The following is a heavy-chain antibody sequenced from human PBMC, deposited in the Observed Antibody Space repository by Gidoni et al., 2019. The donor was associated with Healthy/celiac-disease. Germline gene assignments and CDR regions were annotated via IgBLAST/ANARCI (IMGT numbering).Heavy chain of an antibody. CDR3: ATGQVKYSGSYYFDY. CDR2: LDPEDGET. Sequence: SMHWVRQAPGKGLEWMGGLDPEDGETSYAQKFQGRVTMTEDTSTDTAYLELSSLRSEDTAVYYCATGQVKYSGSYYFDYWGQGTLVTVSS. J-gene: IGHJ4*02. V-gene: IGHV1-24*01. D-gene: IGHD1-26*01. CDR1: S.